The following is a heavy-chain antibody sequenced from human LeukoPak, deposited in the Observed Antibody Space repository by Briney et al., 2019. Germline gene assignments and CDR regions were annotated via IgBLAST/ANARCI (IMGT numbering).Heavy chain of an antibody. J-gene: IGHJ4*02. Sequence: GGSLRLSCAASGFTFSIYSMNWVRQAPGKGLEWVSFISSSSSYIYYADSVKDRFTISRDNAKNSLYLQMNSLRAEDTAVYYCARDRVDYWGQGTLVTVSS. CDR3: ARDRVDY. CDR1: GFTFSIYS. CDR2: ISSSSSYI. D-gene: IGHD3-10*01. V-gene: IGHV3-21*01.